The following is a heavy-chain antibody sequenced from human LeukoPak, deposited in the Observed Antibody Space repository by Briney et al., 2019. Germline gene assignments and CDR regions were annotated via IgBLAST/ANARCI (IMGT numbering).Heavy chain of an antibody. D-gene: IGHD5-24*01. V-gene: IGHV4-39*01. CDR3: ARLERSRRHGTQF. J-gene: IGHJ4*02. CDR1: GDSISSSGYY. Sequence: SETLSLTCTVSGDSISSSGYYWGWIRQLPGQGLEWIGSLFYGEPTSYSPSLQSRVIISLDTSRNQFSLKLSSVTAADTAVYYCARLERSRRHGTQFWGQGTLVTVSS. CDR2: LFYGEPT.